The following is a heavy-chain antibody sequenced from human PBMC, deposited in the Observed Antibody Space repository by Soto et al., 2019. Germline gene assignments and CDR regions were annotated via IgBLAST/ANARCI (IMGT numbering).Heavy chain of an antibody. Sequence: EVQMVESGGGFIQPGRSLGLSCAASGFTFDDYAMHWVRRVPGRGLEWVSSITWHANVIGYADSVKGRFTVSRDNAKNSLYLQLSDLRPEDTALYYCAKGGPDAFCAGGRCYFDSWGQGIQVTVTS. J-gene: IGHJ4*03. V-gene: IGHV3-9*01. CDR3: AKGGPDAFCAGGRCYFDS. CDR1: GFTFDDYA. D-gene: IGHD2-8*02. CDR2: ITWHANVI.